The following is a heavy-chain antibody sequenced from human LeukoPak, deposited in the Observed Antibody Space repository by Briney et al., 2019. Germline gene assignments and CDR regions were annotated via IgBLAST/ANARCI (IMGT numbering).Heavy chain of an antibody. V-gene: IGHV3-7*01. CDR2: INQDGSEK. D-gene: IGHD6-19*01. CDR3: ARDAIPV. Sequence: GGSLRLSCAASGFSFSNYWMSWVRQARWKGLEWVANINQDGSEKYYVDSVKGRFTISRDNAKNSLYLQMNSLRAEDTAVYYCARDAIPVGGQGTLVTVSS. CDR1: GFSFSNYW. J-gene: IGHJ4*02.